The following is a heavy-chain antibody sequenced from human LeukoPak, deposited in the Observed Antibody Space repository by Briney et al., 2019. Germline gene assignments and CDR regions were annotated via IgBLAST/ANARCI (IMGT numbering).Heavy chain of an antibody. D-gene: IGHD3-22*01. CDR3: NTGTSYYYESIGSGY. CDR2: IKSKTDGGTT. V-gene: IGHV3-15*01. Sequence: PGGSLRLSCAASGFTFSNAWMSWVRQAPGKGPEWVGRIKSKTDGGTTDYAAPVKGRITISRDDSKNTLYLQMNSLKTEDTAVYYCNTGTSYYYESIGSGYWGQGTLVTVSS. CDR1: GFTFSNAW. J-gene: IGHJ4*02.